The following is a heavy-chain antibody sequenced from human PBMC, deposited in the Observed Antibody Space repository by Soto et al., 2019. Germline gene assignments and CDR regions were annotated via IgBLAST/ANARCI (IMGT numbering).Heavy chain of an antibody. CDR3: ARIGGYHGPLDY. CDR1: GVSISSYF. Sequence: SETLSLTCSVSGVSISSYFWSWIRQPPGRGLEWIGYTYHRGSTNYSPSLKSRVAISLDTSENQFSLKVSSVTAADTAVYYCARIGGYHGPLDYWGQGTPVTVSS. J-gene: IGHJ4*02. CDR2: TYHRGST. D-gene: IGHD3-16*02. V-gene: IGHV4-59*01.